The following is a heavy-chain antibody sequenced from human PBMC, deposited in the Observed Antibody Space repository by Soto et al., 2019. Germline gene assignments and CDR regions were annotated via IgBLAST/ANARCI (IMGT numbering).Heavy chain of an antibody. D-gene: IGHD3-9*01. Sequence: QVQLQQWGAGPLRPLETLSLTCGVSSGAFSGYYWAWIRLSPGQGLERGGEINDRGSSNYNPSLKIRVSISVDTSKNHSSLNLGSVTAADTAVYYCARESHVILPGPPWVWYFDLWGRGTLVTVSS. CDR1: SGAFSGYY. CDR2: INDRGSS. J-gene: IGHJ2*01. CDR3: ARESHVILPGPPWVWYFDL. V-gene: IGHV4-34*01.